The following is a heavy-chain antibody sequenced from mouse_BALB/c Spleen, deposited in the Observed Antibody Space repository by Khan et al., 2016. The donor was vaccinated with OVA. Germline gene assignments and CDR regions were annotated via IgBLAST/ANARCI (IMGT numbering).Heavy chain of an antibody. CDR3: TGDRNYYGSSFYFDY. J-gene: IGHJ2*01. Sequence: EVELVESGGGLVKPGGSLKLSCAASGFAFSSYSMSWVRQTPEKRLEWVATITSGGSSTYYPDSVKGRFTISIENAKNTLYLQMSSLKSEDTGMYDCTGDRNYYGSSFYFDYWGQGTTLTVSS. D-gene: IGHD1-1*01. CDR1: GFAFSSYS. V-gene: IGHV5-6-4*01. CDR2: ITSGGSST.